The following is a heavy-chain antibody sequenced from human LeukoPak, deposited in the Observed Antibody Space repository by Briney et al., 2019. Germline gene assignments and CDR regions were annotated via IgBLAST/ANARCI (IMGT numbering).Heavy chain of an antibody. D-gene: IGHD4-17*01. Sequence: GGSLRLSCAASGFTFSNAWMSWVRQAPGKGLEWVGRIKSKTDGGTTDYAAPVKGRFTISRDASKNTLYLQMNSLKTEDTAVYYCTTDITHVPYGDIAEYFQHWGKGTLVTVSS. CDR3: TTDITHVPYGDIAEYFQH. CDR2: IKSKTDGGTT. CDR1: GFTFSNAW. J-gene: IGHJ1*01. V-gene: IGHV3-15*01.